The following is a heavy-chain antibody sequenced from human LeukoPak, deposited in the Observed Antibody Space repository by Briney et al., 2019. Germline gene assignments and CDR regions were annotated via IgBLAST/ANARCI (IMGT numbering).Heavy chain of an antibody. CDR2: INSDGSST. V-gene: IGHV3-74*01. CDR1: GFTFSSYW. CDR3: TTPAEMARISVGY. Sequence: PGGSLRLSCAASGFTFSSYWMHWVRQAPGKGLVWVSRINSDGSSTSYADSVKGRLSISRDNAKKTLYLQMNSLRAEDTAWYYCTTPAEMARISVGYWGQGTLVTVSS. D-gene: IGHD5-24*01. J-gene: IGHJ4*02.